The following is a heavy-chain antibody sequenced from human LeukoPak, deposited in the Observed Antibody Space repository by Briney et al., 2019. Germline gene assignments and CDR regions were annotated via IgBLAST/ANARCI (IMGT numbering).Heavy chain of an antibody. CDR2: IYYSGTT. CDR3: ARAGYDSTGYTVHYFDC. CDR1: GGSINSGDYY. V-gene: IGHV4-31*03. D-gene: IGHD3-22*01. J-gene: IGHJ4*02. Sequence: SETLSLTCTVSGGSINSGDYYWTWIRQSPEKGLEWIGYIYYSGTTYYNPSLQSRSTISLDTSKNQFSLKLSSVTAADTAVYYCARAGYDSTGYTVHYFDCWGQGILVTVSS.